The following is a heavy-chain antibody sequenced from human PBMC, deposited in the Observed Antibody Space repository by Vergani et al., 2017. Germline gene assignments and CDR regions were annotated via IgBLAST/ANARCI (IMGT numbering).Heavy chain of an antibody. CDR3: AREERSNTSPFVGD. CDR2: ISVPGDRK. D-gene: IGHD2/OR15-2a*01. Sequence: EVHLLESGGGQVEAGGSLRLSCVASGFTFSNSAMSWVRQTSGKGLEWVSAISVPGDRKYYADSVNGLFTISRDNSKNTVYLQMNSLKAEDRATYYCAREERSNTSPFVGDWGQGTLVTV. J-gene: IGHJ4*02. CDR1: GFTFSNSA. V-gene: IGHV3-23*01.